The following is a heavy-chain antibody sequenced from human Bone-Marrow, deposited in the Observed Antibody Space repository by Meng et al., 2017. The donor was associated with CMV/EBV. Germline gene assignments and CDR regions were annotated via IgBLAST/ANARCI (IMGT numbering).Heavy chain of an antibody. J-gene: IGHJ6*02. V-gene: IGHV3-73*01. CDR3: TRLVDGMDV. CDR1: GFIFTGSA. CDR2: IRREGRDNDAT. Sequence: GESLKISCVGSGFIFTGSAIHWVRQASGKGLEWVGRIRREGRDNDATAYGASVTGRFTISRDDSKNTAYLQMNSLKTEDTAVYYCTRLVDGMDVWGQGTTVTVSS.